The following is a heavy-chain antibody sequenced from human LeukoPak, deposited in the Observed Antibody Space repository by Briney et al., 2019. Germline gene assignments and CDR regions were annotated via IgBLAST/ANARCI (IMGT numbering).Heavy chain of an antibody. CDR3: ASRESPGYYYGMDV. D-gene: IGHD3-10*01. CDR2: ITSAGAT. J-gene: IGHJ6*02. CDR1: GFTVSKNY. Sequence: GGSLRLSCAASGFTVSKNYMTWVRQAPEKGLDCVSVITSAGATYYSDSVKGRFIISRDNSQNTLYLQMNSLRAEDTAVYYCASRESPGYYYGMDVWGQGTTVTVSS. V-gene: IGHV3-66*01.